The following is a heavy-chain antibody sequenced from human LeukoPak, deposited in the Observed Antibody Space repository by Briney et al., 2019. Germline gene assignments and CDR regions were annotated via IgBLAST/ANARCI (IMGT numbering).Heavy chain of an antibody. CDR2: ISAYNGNT. Sequence: ASVKVSCKASGYTFTSYGMSWVRQAPGQGLEWMGWISAYNGNTNYAQKLQGRVTMTTDTSTSTAYMELRSLRSDDTAVYYCARGMVRGVTGYYYYGMDVWGQGTTVTVSS. CDR1: GYTFTSYG. J-gene: IGHJ6*02. V-gene: IGHV1-18*01. CDR3: ARGMVRGVTGYYYYGMDV. D-gene: IGHD3-10*01.